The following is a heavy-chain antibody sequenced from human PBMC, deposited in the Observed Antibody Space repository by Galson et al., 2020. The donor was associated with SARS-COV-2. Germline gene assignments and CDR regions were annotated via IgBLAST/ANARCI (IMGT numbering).Heavy chain of an antibody. CDR2: IYPGDPDT. J-gene: IGHJ4*02. CDR1: GYSFTSYW. CDR3: ASGGLNYYDSSGYYFDY. Sequence: KIGESLKISCKGSGYSFTSYWIGWVRQMPGKGLEWMGIIYPGDPDTRYTPSLQGQVTISADKSISTAYLQWSSLKASDTAMYYCASGGLNYYDSSGYYFDYWGQGTLVTVSS. D-gene: IGHD3-22*01. V-gene: IGHV5-51*01.